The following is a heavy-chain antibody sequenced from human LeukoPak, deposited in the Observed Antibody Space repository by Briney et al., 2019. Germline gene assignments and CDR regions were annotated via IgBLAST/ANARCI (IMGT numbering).Heavy chain of an antibody. CDR2: IKQDGSEK. Sequence: GGSLRLSCAASGFTFSSYWMSWVRQAPGKGLEWGANIKQDGSEKYYVDSVKGRFTISRDNAKNSLYLQMNSLRAEDTAVYYCAAERWLQLGDAFDIWGQGTMVTVSS. D-gene: IGHD5-24*01. V-gene: IGHV3-7*01. J-gene: IGHJ3*02. CDR1: GFTFSSYW. CDR3: AAERWLQLGDAFDI.